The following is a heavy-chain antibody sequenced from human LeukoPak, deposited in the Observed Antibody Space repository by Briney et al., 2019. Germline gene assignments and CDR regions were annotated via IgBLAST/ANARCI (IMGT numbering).Heavy chain of an antibody. CDR2: ISGGST. CDR3: TTALLVTTFDY. V-gene: IGHV3-38-3*01. Sequence: GGSLRLSCAASGFTVSSNYMSWVRQAPGKGLEWVSSISGGSTYYADSRKGRFTISRDDSKNTLFLQMNSLKTEDTAVYYCTTALLVTTFDYWGQGTLVTVSS. D-gene: IGHD4-17*01. CDR1: GFTVSSNY. J-gene: IGHJ4*02.